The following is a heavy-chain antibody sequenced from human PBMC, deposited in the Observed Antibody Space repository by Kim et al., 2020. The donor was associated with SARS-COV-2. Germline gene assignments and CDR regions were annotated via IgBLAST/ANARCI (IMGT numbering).Heavy chain of an antibody. CDR3: ARQVLWFGDY. Sequence: SETLSLTCTVSGGSISSSSYYWGWIRQPPGKGLEWIGSIYYSGSTYYNPSLKSRVTISVDTSKNQFSLKLSSVTAADTAVYYCARQVLWFGDYWGQGTLVTVSS. V-gene: IGHV4-39*01. CDR1: GGSISSSSYY. J-gene: IGHJ4*02. D-gene: IGHD3-10*01. CDR2: IYYSGST.